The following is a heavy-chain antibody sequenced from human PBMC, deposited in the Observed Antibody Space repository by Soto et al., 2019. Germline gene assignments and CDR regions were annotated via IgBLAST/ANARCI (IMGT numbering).Heavy chain of an antibody. CDR1: GFTFSSYG. CDR2: IWYDGSNK. Sequence: QVQLVESGGGVVQPGRSLRLSCAASGFTFSSYGMHWVRQAPGKGLEWVAVIWYDGSNKYYADSVKGRFTISRDNSKNTLYLQMNSLRAEDTAVYSCARDRQLAIDYWGQGTLGTVSS. D-gene: IGHD6-13*01. J-gene: IGHJ4*02. V-gene: IGHV3-33*01. CDR3: ARDRQLAIDY.